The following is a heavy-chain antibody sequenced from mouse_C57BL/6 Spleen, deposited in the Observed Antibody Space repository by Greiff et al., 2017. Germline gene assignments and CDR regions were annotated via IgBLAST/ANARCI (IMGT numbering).Heavy chain of an antibody. CDR3: ARGDYGSNYGYIDV. D-gene: IGHD1-1*01. J-gene: IGHJ1*03. CDR1: GYTFTSYW. V-gene: IGHV1-69*01. CDR2: IDPSDSYT. Sequence: QVQLQQPGAELMMPGASVKLSCKASGYTFTSYWMHWVKQRHGQGLEWIGEIDPSDSYTNYNQKFKGKSTLTVDKSSSTAYRQLSSLTSEDSAVYYCARGDYGSNYGYIDVWGTGTTFTVSS.